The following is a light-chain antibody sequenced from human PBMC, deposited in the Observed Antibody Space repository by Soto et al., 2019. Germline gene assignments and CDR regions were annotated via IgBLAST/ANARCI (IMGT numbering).Light chain of an antibody. CDR3: LQSYTTPLT. V-gene: IGKV1-39*01. J-gene: IGKJ4*01. CDR1: QSISIY. Sequence: DIQMTQSPSSLSASVGDRVTITCRASQSISIYLNWYQQKPGKAPKLLIYAASSLQSGVPSTFSGGGSGTEFTLTINSLQPDDFTTYYCLQSYTTPLTFGGGTKVDIK. CDR2: AAS.